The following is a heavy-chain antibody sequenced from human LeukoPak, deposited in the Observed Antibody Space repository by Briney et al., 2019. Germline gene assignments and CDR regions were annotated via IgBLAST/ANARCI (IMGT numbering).Heavy chain of an antibody. V-gene: IGHV4-34*01. CDR2: INHSGST. Sequence: PSETLSLTCAVYGGSFSGYYWSWIRQPPGKGLEWIGEINHSGSTNYNPSLKSRVTISVDTSKNQFSLKLSSVTAADTAVYYCAREASITMVRGAPRGSSYYYYMDVWGKGTTVTISS. D-gene: IGHD3-10*01. CDR1: GGSFSGYY. J-gene: IGHJ6*03. CDR3: AREASITMVRGAPRGSSYYYYMDV.